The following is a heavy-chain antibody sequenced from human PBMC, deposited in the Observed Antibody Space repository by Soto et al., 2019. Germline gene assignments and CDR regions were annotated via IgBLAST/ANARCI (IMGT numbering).Heavy chain of an antibody. V-gene: IGHV3-30*18. J-gene: IGHJ6*02. Sequence: GGSLRLSCAASGFTFSSYGMHWVRQAPGKGLEWVAVISYDGSNKYYADSVKGRFTISRDNSKNTLYLQMNSLRAEDTAVYYCAKDFSVVVPAAIGPRPYYYCMDVWGQGTTVTVSS. CDR3: AKDFSVVVPAAIGPRPYYYCMDV. CDR1: GFTFSSYG. D-gene: IGHD2-2*02. CDR2: ISYDGSNK.